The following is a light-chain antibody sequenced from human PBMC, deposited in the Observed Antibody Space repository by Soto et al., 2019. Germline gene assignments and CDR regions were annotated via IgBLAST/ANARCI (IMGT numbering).Light chain of an antibody. Sequence: VQMTQSPASLSATEGDRVTITCRASQGIGNDLGWYQQKLGKAPKRLIYAASSLQSGVPSRFSGSGSGTEFTLTIISLQPDDCAPYYCQHYKSYSEAFGHGTMVDIK. CDR3: QHYKSYSEA. CDR2: AAS. J-gene: IGKJ1*01. CDR1: QGIGND. V-gene: IGKV1-17*01.